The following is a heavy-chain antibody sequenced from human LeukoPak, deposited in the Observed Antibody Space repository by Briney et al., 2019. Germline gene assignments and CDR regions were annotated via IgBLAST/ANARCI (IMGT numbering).Heavy chain of an antibody. J-gene: IGHJ4*02. Sequence: QPGGSLRLSCAASGFTFSNSEMNWVRQAPGKGLEWVSYISSSGSTIYYADPVKGRFTISRDNAKNSLYLQMNSLRAEDTAIYYCALGAPPYWGQGTLVTVSA. V-gene: IGHV3-48*03. CDR2: ISSSGSTI. CDR3: ALGAPPY. CDR1: GFTFSNSE.